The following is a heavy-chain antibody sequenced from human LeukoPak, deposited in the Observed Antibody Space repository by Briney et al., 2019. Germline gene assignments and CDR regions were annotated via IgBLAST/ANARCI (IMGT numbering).Heavy chain of an antibody. CDR3: AREAEDSSGYPDY. Sequence: ASVKVSCKASGYTFTGYYMHWVRQAPGQGLEWMGWINPNSGGTNYAQKFQGGVTMTRDTSISTAYMELSRLRSDNTAVYYCAREAEDSSGYPDYWGQGTLVTVSS. D-gene: IGHD3-22*01. CDR2: INPNSGGT. J-gene: IGHJ4*02. V-gene: IGHV1-2*02. CDR1: GYTFTGYY.